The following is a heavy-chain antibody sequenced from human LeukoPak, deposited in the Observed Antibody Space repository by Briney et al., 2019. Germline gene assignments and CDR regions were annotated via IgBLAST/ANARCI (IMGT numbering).Heavy chain of an antibody. D-gene: IGHD3-16*01. J-gene: IGHJ6*03. CDR3: ARGGLDFYYGDT. Sequence: ASVTVSCKASGYTFTGYYMHWVRHAPGQGLGWKGWINPNSGGTIYAQKIQGRVTMTRDTSISTAYMELSRLRSDDTALYYSARGGLDFYYGDTWGKGATVTISS. CDR1: GYTFTGYY. CDR2: INPNSGGT. V-gene: IGHV1-2*02.